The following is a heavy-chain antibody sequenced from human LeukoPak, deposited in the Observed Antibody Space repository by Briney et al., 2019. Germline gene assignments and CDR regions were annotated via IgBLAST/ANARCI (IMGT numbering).Heavy chain of an antibody. V-gene: IGHV4-59*01. D-gene: IGHD3-9*01. J-gene: IGHJ5*02. CDR2: IYYSGST. Sequence: ASETLSLTCTVSGGSISSYYWSWIRQPPGKGLEWIGYIYYSGSTNYNPSLKSRVTISVDTSKNQFSLKLSSVTAADTAVYYCARLILTGYADWFDPWGQGTLVTVSP. CDR1: GGSISSYY. CDR3: ARLILTGYADWFDP.